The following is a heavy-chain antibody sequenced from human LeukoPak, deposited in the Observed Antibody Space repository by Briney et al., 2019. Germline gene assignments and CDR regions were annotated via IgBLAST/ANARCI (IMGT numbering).Heavy chain of an antibody. D-gene: IGHD4-17*01. CDR1: GGSISNYY. CDR2: IYTSGST. J-gene: IGHJ5*02. Sequence: SETLSLTCTVSGGSISNYYWSWIRQPAGKGLEWIGRIYTSGSTNYNPSLKSRVTMSVDTSKNQFSLKLSSVTAADTAVYYCACETTVTTFPSGFDPWGQGTLVTVSS. V-gene: IGHV4-4*07. CDR3: ACETTVTTFPSGFDP.